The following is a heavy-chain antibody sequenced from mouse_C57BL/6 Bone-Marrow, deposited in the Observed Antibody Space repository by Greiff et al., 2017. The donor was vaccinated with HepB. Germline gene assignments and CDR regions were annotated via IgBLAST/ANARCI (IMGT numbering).Heavy chain of an antibody. D-gene: IGHD6-1*01. J-gene: IGHJ3*01. V-gene: IGHV1-81*01. CDR3: ARRVPAWCAY. CDR1: GYTFTSYG. CDR2: IYPRSGNT. Sequence: QVQLKESGAELARPGASVKLSCKASGYTFTSYGISWVKQRPGQGLEWIGEIYPRSGNTYYNEKFKGKATLTADKSSSTADMELRRLTSEDSAVYFCARRVPAWCAYWGQGTLVTVSA.